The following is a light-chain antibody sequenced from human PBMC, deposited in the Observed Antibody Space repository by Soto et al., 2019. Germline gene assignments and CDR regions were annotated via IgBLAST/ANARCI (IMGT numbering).Light chain of an antibody. CDR1: QSVSSNY. V-gene: IGKV3-20*01. Sequence: VLTQTPGTQGLSQRERASRSSRASQSVSSNYLAWYQQKPGQAPRLLIFGASSRATGIPDRFSGSGAGTEFTLTISRLEPEDFAVYYCQQYDNSPITFGQGTQLEIK. CDR2: GAS. J-gene: IGKJ5*01. CDR3: QQYDNSPIT.